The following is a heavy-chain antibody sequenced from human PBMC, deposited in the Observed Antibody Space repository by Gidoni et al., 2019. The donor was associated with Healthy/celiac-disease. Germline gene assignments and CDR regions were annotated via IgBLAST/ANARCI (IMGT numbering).Heavy chain of an antibody. J-gene: IGHJ3*02. Sequence: EVQLVESGGGLVQPGGSLRLSCAASGFTFSSYWMSWVRQAPGKGLEWVANIKQYGSEKYYVDSVKGRFTISRDNAKNSLYLQMNSLRAEDTAVYYCARYTGYCSSTSCYGQDAFDIWGQGTMVTVSS. CDR2: IKQYGSEK. V-gene: IGHV3-7*01. CDR3: ARYTGYCSSTSCYGQDAFDI. CDR1: GFTFSSYW. D-gene: IGHD2-2*01.